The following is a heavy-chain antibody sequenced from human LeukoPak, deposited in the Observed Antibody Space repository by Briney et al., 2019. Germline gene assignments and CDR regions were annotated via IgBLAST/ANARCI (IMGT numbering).Heavy chain of an antibody. CDR1: GFTFTSSV. V-gene: IGHV1-58*02. CDR3: AAIDRPYYYYGMDV. Sequence: GSVVKDSFKASGFTFTSSVMQWVRQARGQRREWIGWIVVGSGNTNYAQKVQDRLTIYRDMSTSTAYMKLSSLRSEDTAVYYCAAIDRPYYYYGMDVWGQGTTVTVSS. CDR2: IVVGSGNT. J-gene: IGHJ6*02.